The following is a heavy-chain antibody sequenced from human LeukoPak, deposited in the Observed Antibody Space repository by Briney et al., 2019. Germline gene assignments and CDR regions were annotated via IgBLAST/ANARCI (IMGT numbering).Heavy chain of an antibody. Sequence: ASETLSLTCTVSGGSISSYYWSWIRQPPGKGLEWIGYIYYSGYTNYNPSLKSRVTISVDTSKNQFSLKLSSVTAADTAVYYCARHGYSYGYGYWGQGTLVTVSS. CDR1: GGSISSYY. CDR2: IYYSGYT. J-gene: IGHJ4*02. CDR3: ARHGYSYGYGY. V-gene: IGHV4-59*08. D-gene: IGHD5-18*01.